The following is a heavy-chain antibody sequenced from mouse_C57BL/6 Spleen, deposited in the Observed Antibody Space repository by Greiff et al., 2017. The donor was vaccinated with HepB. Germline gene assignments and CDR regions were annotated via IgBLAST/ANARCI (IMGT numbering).Heavy chain of an antibody. V-gene: IGHV1-84*01. Sequence: QVQLQQSGPELVKPGASVKISCKASGYTFTDYYINWVKQRPGQGLEWIGWIYPGSGNTKYNEKFKGKATLTVDTSSSTAYMQLSSLTSENSTVYFCARSGVYDGYYDYWYFDVWGTGTTVTVSS. CDR2: IYPGSGNT. CDR3: ARSGVYDGYYDYWYFDV. CDR1: GYTFTDYY. J-gene: IGHJ1*03. D-gene: IGHD2-3*01.